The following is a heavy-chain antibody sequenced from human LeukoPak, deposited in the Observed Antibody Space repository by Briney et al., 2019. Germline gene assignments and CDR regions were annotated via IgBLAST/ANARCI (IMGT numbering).Heavy chain of an antibody. J-gene: IGHJ5*02. CDR1: GFTFSSFA. Sequence: SGGSLRLSCAASGFTFSSFAMHWVRQAPGKGLEWVSSIRGRGDTTYYADSVKGRFTISRDNSKNMLYLQMNSLRAEDTAIYYCAKDQCGGDCYGWIDPWGQGTLVTVSP. CDR3: AKDQCGGDCYGWIDP. D-gene: IGHD2-21*02. V-gene: IGHV3-23*01. CDR2: IRGRGDTT.